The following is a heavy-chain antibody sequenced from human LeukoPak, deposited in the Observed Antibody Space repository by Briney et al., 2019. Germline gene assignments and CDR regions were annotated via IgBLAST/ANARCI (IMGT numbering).Heavy chain of an antibody. Sequence: SETLSLTCTVSGASISNYYWSWIRQPPGKGLEWIGYISYRGSTNYNPSLRSRVTISVDTSKNQFSLKLSSVIVTDTALYYCAKVGCSGGTCFDHWGQGTLVTVSS. CDR2: ISYRGST. V-gene: IGHV4-59*01. D-gene: IGHD2-15*01. CDR3: AKVGCSGGTCFDH. J-gene: IGHJ4*02. CDR1: GASISNYY.